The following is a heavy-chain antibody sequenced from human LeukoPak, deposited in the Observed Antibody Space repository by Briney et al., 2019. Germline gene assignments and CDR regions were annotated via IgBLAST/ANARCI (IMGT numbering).Heavy chain of an antibody. CDR3: ARVVGDSGGYMDV. J-gene: IGHJ6*03. CDR1: GFTFSSYS. D-gene: IGHD2-21*02. V-gene: IGHV3-48*01. CDR2: ISSSSSTI. Sequence: GGSLRLSCAASGFTFSSYSMNWVRQAPGKGLEWVSYISSSSSTIYYADSVKGRFTISRDSAKNSLYLQMNSLRAEDTAVYYCARVVGDSGGYMDVWGKGTTVTVSS.